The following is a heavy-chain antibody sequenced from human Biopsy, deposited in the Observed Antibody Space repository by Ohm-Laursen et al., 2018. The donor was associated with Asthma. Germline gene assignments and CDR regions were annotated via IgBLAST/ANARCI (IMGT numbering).Heavy chain of an antibody. J-gene: IGHJ4*02. CDR2: IWYDGINK. Sequence: SLRLSCTASGFTFHNYVMHWVRQAPGKGLEWLALIWYDGINKFYADSVKGRITVSRDQSKSTLYLQINSLRADDTAVYYCARDFGNRYSETHLEYWGQGTLVTVSS. D-gene: IGHD3-10*01. CDR1: GFTFHNYV. CDR3: ARDFGNRYSETHLEY. V-gene: IGHV3-33*08.